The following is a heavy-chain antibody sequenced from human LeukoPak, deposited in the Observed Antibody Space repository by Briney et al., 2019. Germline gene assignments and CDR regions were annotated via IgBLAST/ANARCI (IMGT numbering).Heavy chain of an antibody. D-gene: IGHD1-26*01. CDR1: GFTFDDYA. J-gene: IGHJ4*02. Sequence: GGSLRLSCSASGFTFDDYAMHWVRQAPGKGLEWVSGISWNSGSIGYADSVKGRFTISRDNAKNSLYLQMNSLRAEDTALYYCAKDLSGSYHGEFDYWGQGTLVTVSS. V-gene: IGHV3-9*01. CDR2: ISWNSGSI. CDR3: AKDLSGSYHGEFDY.